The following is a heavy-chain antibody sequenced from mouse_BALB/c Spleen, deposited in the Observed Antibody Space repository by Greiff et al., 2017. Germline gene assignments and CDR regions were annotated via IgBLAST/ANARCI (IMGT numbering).Heavy chain of an antibody. V-gene: IGHV5-17*02. CDR3: AREDGNYAMDY. J-gene: IGHJ4*01. CDR2: ISSGSSTI. CDR1: GFTFSSFG. Sequence: EVQVVESGGGLVQPGGSRKLSCAASGFTFSSFGMHWVRQAPEKGLEWVAYISSGSSTIYYADTVKGRFTISRDNPKNTLFLQMTSLRSEDTAMYYCAREDGNYAMDYWGQGTSVTVSS. D-gene: IGHD2-1*01.